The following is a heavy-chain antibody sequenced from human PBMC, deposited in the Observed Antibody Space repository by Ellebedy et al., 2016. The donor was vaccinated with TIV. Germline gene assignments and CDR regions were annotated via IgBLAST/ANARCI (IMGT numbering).Heavy chain of an antibody. J-gene: IGHJ5*02. CDR1: GGSISSRNYY. CDR2: ISYSGFA. D-gene: IGHD6-19*01. Sequence: SETLSLTCTVSGGSISSRNYYWGWIRQPPGKGLEWIGSISYSGFADYNPSLKSRVAISVDTSKNQFSLKLRSVTAADMAVFFCARQLGQWLVLFDPWGQGTLVTVSS. CDR3: ARQLGQWLVLFDP. V-gene: IGHV4-39*01.